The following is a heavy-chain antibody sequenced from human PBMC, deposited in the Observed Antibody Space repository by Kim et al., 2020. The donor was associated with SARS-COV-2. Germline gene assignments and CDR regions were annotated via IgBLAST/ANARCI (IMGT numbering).Heavy chain of an antibody. J-gene: IGHJ6*02. Sequence: GGSLRLSCAASGFSFDDYALHWVRQPPGKGLEWVSGISCNGDNRGYADSVMGRFTISRDNAKNSLYLQMNNLRPDDTALYYCARSGDGSYPQGAYYYGLGVGGQGPTATAS. V-gene: IGHV3-9*01. CDR1: GFSFDDYA. D-gene: IGHD3-16*02. CDR3: ARSGDGSYPQGAYYYGLGV. CDR2: ISCNGDNR.